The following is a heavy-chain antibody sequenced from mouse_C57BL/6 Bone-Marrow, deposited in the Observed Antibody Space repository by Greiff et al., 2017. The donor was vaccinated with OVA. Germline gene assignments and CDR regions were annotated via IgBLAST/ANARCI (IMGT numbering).Heavy chain of an antibody. CDR3: ARYSNYGFAY. D-gene: IGHD2-5*01. J-gene: IGHJ3*01. Sequence: EVQLQESGPGLVKPSQSLSLTCSVTGYSITSGYYWYWLRQLPGNQLEWMGYISYDGSNYYNPSLKNRIAITRDTSKNQLFLKLNPVTTEDTATYYCARYSNYGFAYWGQGTLVTVSA. V-gene: IGHV3-6*01. CDR1: GYSITSGYY. CDR2: ISYDGSN.